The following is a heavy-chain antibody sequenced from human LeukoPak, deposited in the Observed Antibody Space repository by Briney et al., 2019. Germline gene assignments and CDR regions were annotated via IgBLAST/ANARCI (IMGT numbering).Heavy chain of an antibody. CDR3: ARDLVTVTKGFDI. Sequence: SETLSLTCAASGDSFSSHYWTWIRQSPGTGLEWIGYISHIGRTNYNPSLKSRVTISIDTSKNQFSLKLRSVTAADTAVYYCARDLVTVTKGFDIWGQGTMVSVSS. V-gene: IGHV4-59*11. CDR1: GDSFSSHY. D-gene: IGHD4-17*01. J-gene: IGHJ3*02. CDR2: ISHIGRT.